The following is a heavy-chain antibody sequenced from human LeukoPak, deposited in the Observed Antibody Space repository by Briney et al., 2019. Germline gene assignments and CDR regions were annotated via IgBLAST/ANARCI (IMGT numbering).Heavy chain of an antibody. CDR2: IYTSGST. CDR1: GGSISSYY. D-gene: IGHD3-10*01. CDR3: ARPCYYGSGSYSRVHAFDI. V-gene: IGHV4-4*07. J-gene: IGHJ3*02. Sequence: PSETLSLTCTVSGGSISSYYWSWIRQPAGKGLEWIGRIYTSGSTNYNPSLKSRVTMSVDTSKNQFSLKLSSVTAADTAVYYCARPCYYGSGSYSRVHAFDIWGQGTMVTVSS.